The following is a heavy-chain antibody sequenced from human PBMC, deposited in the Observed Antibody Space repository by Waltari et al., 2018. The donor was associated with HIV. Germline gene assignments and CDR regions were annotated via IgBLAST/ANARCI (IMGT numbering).Heavy chain of an antibody. CDR1: GFMFSGYV. Sequence: QVQLVESGGGVVKPGGSLRLSCTASGFMFSGYVMHWVRQAPGKGLERVADTSFDGSNNYYAQSVKGRFTISRDNVKNMLHLQMNSLKIEDTAVYYCAKDKSGSLHYYYYYGMDVWGKGTTVAASS. J-gene: IGHJ6*04. CDR2: TSFDGSNN. V-gene: IGHV3-30*01. D-gene: IGHD1-26*01. CDR3: AKDKSGSLHYYYYYGMDV.